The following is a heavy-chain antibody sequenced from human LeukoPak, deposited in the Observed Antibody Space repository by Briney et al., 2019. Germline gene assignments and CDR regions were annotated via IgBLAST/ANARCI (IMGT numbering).Heavy chain of an antibody. CDR3: ARDRNYDFWSGSYYYYGMDV. J-gene: IGHJ6*02. V-gene: IGHV3-33*08. CDR1: GFTFSSYS. CDR2: IWYDGSNK. D-gene: IGHD3-3*01. Sequence: GGSLRLSCAASGFTFSSYSMNWVRQAPGKGLEWVAVIWYDGSNKYYADSVKGRFTISRDNSKNTLYLQMNSLRAEDTAVYYCARDRNYDFWSGSYYYYGMDVWGQGTTVTVSS.